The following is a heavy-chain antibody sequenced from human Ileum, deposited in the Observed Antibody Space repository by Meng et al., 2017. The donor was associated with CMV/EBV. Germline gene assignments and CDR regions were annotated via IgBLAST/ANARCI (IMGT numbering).Heavy chain of an antibody. CDR3: VRDRPGSDFYLDY. V-gene: IGHV3-74*01. D-gene: IGHD1-26*01. Sequence: CAASGFIFSYDWLNWVRQGPGEGLVWVARIDRDGSGTSYADSVKGRFTISRDNAKNTLYLQMNSLRAEDTAVYYCVRDRPGSDFYLDYWGQGALVTVSS. J-gene: IGHJ4*02. CDR2: IDRDGSGT. CDR1: GFIFSYDW.